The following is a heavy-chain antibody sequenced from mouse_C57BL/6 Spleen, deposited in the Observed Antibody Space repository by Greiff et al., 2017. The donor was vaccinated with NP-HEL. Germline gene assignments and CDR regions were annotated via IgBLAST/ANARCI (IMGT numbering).Heavy chain of an antibody. J-gene: IGHJ1*03. CDR2: INPNNGGT. V-gene: IGHV1-26*01. D-gene: IGHD1-1*01. CDR3: ARSGLLRYQYFDV. CDR1: GYTFTDYY. Sequence: VQLQQSGPELVKPGASVKISCKASGYTFTDYYMNWVKQSHGKSLEWIGDINPNNGGTSYNQKFKGKATLTVDKSSSTAYMELRSLTSEDSAVYYCARSGLLRYQYFDVWGTGTTVTVSS.